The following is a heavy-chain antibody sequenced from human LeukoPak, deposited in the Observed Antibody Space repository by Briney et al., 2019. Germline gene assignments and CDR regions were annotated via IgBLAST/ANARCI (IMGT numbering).Heavy chain of an antibody. CDR1: GFSFSIHD. Sequence: GGSLRLSCAASGFSFSIHDMTWVRQAPGKGLEWVSTISNSDNSTYYADSVKGRFTISRDNSKNTLYLQMNSLRAEDTAVYYCAKEYGYTYGEFDYWGQGTLVTVSS. D-gene: IGHD5-18*01. CDR3: AKEYGYTYGEFDY. V-gene: IGHV3-23*01. J-gene: IGHJ4*02. CDR2: ISNSDNST.